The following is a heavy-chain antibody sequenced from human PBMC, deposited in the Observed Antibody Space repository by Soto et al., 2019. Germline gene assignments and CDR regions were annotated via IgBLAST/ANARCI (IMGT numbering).Heavy chain of an antibody. CDR2: ISGSGGSA. J-gene: IGHJ5*02. CDR3: AKEAGRGLRFLEWCQPFDP. Sequence: EVQLLESGGGLVQPGGSLRLSCAASGFTFSSYAMSWVRQAPGKGLEWVSAISGSGGSAYYADSVKGRFTISRDNSKNTLYLQMNSLRAEDTAVYYCAKEAGRGLRFLEWCQPFDPWGQGTLVTVSS. V-gene: IGHV3-23*01. CDR1: GFTFSSYA. D-gene: IGHD3-3*01.